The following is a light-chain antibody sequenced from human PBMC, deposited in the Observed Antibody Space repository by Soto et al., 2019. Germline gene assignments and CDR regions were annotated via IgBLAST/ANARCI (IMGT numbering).Light chain of an antibody. Sequence: DIVLTQSPLSLPVTPGEPASISCRSSQSLLHSSGYNYLDWYLQRPGQSPQLLICLGSDRASGVLDRFRGSEAGAEFTLKISRVEAGDVGVYYCMQRVQAPWTFGQGIKMEI. J-gene: IGKJ1*01. CDR3: MQRVQAPWT. CDR2: LGS. CDR1: QSLLHSSGYNY. V-gene: IGKV2-28*01.